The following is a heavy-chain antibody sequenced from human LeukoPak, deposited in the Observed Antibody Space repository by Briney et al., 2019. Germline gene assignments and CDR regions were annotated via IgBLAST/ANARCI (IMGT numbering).Heavy chain of an antibody. Sequence: KPSETLSLTCAVYGGSFSGYYWSWIRQPPGKGLEWIGEINHSGSTNYNPSLKSRVTISVDTSKNQFSLKLSSVTAADTAVYYCARVDILTGFDYWGQGTLVTVSS. D-gene: IGHD3-9*01. CDR1: GGSFSGYY. J-gene: IGHJ4*02. V-gene: IGHV4-34*01. CDR3: ARVDILTGFDY. CDR2: INHSGST.